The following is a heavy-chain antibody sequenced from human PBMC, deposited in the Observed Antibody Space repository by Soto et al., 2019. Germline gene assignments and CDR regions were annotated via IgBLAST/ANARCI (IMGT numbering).Heavy chain of an antibody. D-gene: IGHD3-22*01. CDR3: ATNRETHYYDSSGYHRLVY. V-gene: IGHV4-31*08. Sequence: SETLSLTCTVSGSSISSGGYYWSWIRQHPGKGLEWIGYIYYSGSTYYNPSLKSRVTISVDTSKNQFSLKLSSVTAADMAVYYCATNRETHYYDSSGYHRLVYWGQGTLVTVS. J-gene: IGHJ4*02. CDR2: IYYSGST. CDR1: GSSISSGGYY.